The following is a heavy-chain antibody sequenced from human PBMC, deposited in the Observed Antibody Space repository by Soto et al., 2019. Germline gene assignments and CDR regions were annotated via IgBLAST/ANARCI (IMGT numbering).Heavy chain of an antibody. CDR3: ARDQSCDRSYYYGIDV. J-gene: IGHJ6*02. Sequence: ASVKVSCKSSGYPFTHYGITWVRQAPGQRLEWMGWISPFNGNTNYGQTLQGRVTLTTDTSTSTVYMELRSLRSDDTAVYYCARDQSCDRSYYYGIDVWGQGTTVTVSS. CDR1: GYPFTHYG. D-gene: IGHD3-10*01. CDR2: ISPFNGNT. V-gene: IGHV1-18*01.